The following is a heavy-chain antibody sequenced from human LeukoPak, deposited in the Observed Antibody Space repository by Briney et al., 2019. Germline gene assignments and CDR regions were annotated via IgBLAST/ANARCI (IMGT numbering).Heavy chain of an antibody. D-gene: IGHD3-22*01. V-gene: IGHV3-33*06. J-gene: IGHJ6*03. CDR2: IWFDGSKK. CDR3: AKEGRMIVVGNYHYMDV. CDR1: GFTFSSYA. Sequence: PGGSLRLSCAASGFTFSSYAMHWVRQAPGKGLEWVAVIWFDGSKKYYADSVKGRFTISRDNSKKTLYLQMNSLRAEDTAVYYCAKEGRMIVVGNYHYMDVWGKGTTVTVSS.